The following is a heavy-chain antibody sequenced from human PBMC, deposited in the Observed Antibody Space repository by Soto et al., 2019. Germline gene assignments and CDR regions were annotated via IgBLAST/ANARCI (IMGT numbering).Heavy chain of an antibody. CDR1: GGSISSGNFY. CDR3: AHGSSVAHTYFGL. J-gene: IGHJ4*02. V-gene: IGHV4-30-4*03. D-gene: IGHD2-15*01. CDR2: IYFSGST. Sequence: VQLQESGPGLVRPSETLSLTCTVSGGSISSGNFYWRWIRQPPGKGLEWIGYIYFSGSTSYSPSLYRRLTISLDTSNNQFSMPWPCVTAADADVHYFAHGSSVAHTYFGLWGQRALVTVSP.